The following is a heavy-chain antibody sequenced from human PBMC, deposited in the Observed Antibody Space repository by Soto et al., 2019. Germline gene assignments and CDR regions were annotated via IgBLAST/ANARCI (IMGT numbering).Heavy chain of an antibody. CDR1: GFTVSSNY. D-gene: IGHD6-19*01. CDR2: IYSGGST. J-gene: IGHJ4*02. Sequence: EVQLVESGGGLVQPGGSLRLSCAASGFTVSSNYMSWVRQAPGKGLEWVSVIYSGGSTYYADSVNGRFTISRHNSKNTRYLQMKSLRAEDTAVYYCAREGAGTDYWGQGTLVTVSS. V-gene: IGHV3-53*04. CDR3: AREGAGTDY.